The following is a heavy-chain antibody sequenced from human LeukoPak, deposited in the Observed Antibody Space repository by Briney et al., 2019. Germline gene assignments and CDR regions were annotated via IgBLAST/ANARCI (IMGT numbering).Heavy chain of an antibody. V-gene: IGHV3-21*01. CDR2: ISSSSDYI. CDR3: ARDSGACFDRNHFDY. Sequence: NPGGSLRLSCAASGFTFNNYIMNWVRQAPGKGLEWVSSISSSSDYIYYADSVKGRFTVSRDNAKKSLFLEMNSLRVEDTAVYYCARDSGACFDRNHFDYWGQGTLVTVSS. D-gene: IGHD3-9*01. CDR1: GFTFNNYI. J-gene: IGHJ4*02.